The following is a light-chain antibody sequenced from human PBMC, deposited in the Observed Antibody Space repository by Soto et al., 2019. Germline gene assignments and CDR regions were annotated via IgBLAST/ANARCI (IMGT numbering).Light chain of an antibody. V-gene: IGKV1-12*02. CDR2: AAS. J-gene: IGKJ4*01. CDR3: QQTKTFPFT. CDR1: QGILTY. Sequence: DIQMTQSPSSVSASMGDSVTITCRASQGILTYLAWYQQKPGEAPKLLISAASSLQSGVPSRFSGSGSGTDFTLTIRSLQPEDFATYYCQQTKTFPFTFGGGTKVDIK.